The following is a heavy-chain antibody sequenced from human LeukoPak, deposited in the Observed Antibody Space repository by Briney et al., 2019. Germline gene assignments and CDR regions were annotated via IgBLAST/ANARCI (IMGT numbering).Heavy chain of an antibody. D-gene: IGHD6-25*01. Sequence: GRSLRLSCAASGFTFSSYAMHWVRQAPGKGLEWVAVISYDGSNKYYADSVKGRFTISRDNSKNTLYLRMNSLRAEDTAVYYCAKAAEGYWGQGTLVTVSS. CDR3: AKAAEGY. CDR1: GFTFSSYA. V-gene: IGHV3-30-3*01. J-gene: IGHJ4*02. CDR2: ISYDGSNK.